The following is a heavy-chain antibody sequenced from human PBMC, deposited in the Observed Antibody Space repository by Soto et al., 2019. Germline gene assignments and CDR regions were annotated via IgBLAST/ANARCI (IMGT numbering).Heavy chain of an antibody. V-gene: IGHV4-30-4*01. CDR3: ARDRSSSPDYFDY. Sequence: TLSLTCTVSGGSISSDDYYWTWIRQPPGKGLEWIGYIYHSGRASYNPSLDSRITISMDTSNNQFSLKLSSVTAANTAVYYCARDRSSSPDYFDYWPQGALVTVS. J-gene: IGHJ4*02. CDR1: GGSISSDDYY. D-gene: IGHD6-6*01. CDR2: IYHSGRA.